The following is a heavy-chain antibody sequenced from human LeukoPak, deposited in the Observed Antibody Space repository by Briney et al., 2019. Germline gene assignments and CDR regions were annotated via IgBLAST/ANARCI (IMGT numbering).Heavy chain of an antibody. D-gene: IGHD3-22*01. CDR2: IYPGDSDT. CDR3: ARSTNYDSSGYVGDY. J-gene: IGHJ4*02. CDR1: GYSFTSYW. V-gene: IGHV5-51*01. Sequence: EESLKISCNGYGYSFTSYWIGWVRQMPGKGLEWMGSIYPGDSDTRYSPSFQGQVTISADKSISTAYLQWSSLKASDTAMYYCARSTNYDSSGYVGDYWGQGTLVTVSS.